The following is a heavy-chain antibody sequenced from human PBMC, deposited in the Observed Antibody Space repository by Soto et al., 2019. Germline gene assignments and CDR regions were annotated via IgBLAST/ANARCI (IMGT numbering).Heavy chain of an antibody. CDR2: IIPNFGTA. V-gene: IGHV1-69*06. J-gene: IGHJ3*01. CDR3: ARMYYYDSSGYSQLLVAFDV. Sequence: QVQLVQSGAEVKKPGSSVKVSCKASGGTFSSYAISWVRQAPGQGLEWMGGIIPNFGTANDAQKFQGRVTITADKATSNTYMELGSLRSEDTGVYYLARMYYYDSSGYSQLLVAFDVWGQGTMVTVSS. CDR1: GGTFSSYA. D-gene: IGHD3-22*01.